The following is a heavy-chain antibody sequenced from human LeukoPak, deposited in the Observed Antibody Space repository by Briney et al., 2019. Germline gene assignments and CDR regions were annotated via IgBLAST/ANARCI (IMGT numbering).Heavy chain of an antibody. J-gene: IGHJ4*02. CDR2: ISSSGSTI. V-gene: IGHV3-11*01. D-gene: IGHD2-15*01. CDR3: ARDLLSGVADY. CDR1: GFTVSDYY. Sequence: GGSLRLSCAASGFTVSDYYMSWIRQTPGKGLEWVSYISSSGSTIYYADSVKGRFTISRDNAKNSLYLQMNSLRAEDTAVYYCARDLLSGVADYWGQGTLVTVSS.